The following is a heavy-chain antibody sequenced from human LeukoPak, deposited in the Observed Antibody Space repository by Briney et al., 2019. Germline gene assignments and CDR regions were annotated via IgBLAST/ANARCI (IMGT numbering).Heavy chain of an antibody. Sequence: DGTGTDYADSVKGRFAISRDSAKNTLSLQMNSLRAEDTAVYYCARAVGYGAARYGFDTWGEGTMVTVSS. CDR2: DGTGT. D-gene: IGHD3-10*01. J-gene: IGHJ3*02. CDR3: ARAVGYGAARYGFDT. V-gene: IGHV3-74*01.